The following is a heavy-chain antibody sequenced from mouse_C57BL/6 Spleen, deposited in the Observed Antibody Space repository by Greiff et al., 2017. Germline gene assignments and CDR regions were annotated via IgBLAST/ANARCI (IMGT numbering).Heavy chain of an antibody. Sequence: VQLQQPGAELVMPGASVKLSCKASGYTFTSYWMPWVKQRPGQGLEWIGEINPSDSYTNYNQKFKGKSTLTVDKSSSTAYMQLSSLASADSAVFNSARFHCGSSYDYWGQGTTLTFSS. J-gene: IGHJ2*01. CDR2: INPSDSYT. CDR3: ARFHCGSSYDY. D-gene: IGHD1-1*01. V-gene: IGHV1-69*01. CDR1: GYTFTSYW.